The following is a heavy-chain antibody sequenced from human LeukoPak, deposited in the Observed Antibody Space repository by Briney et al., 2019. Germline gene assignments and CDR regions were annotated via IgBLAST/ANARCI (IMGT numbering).Heavy chain of an antibody. CDR1: GGSFSGYY. Sequence: SETLSLTCAVYGGSFSGYYWSWIRQPPAKGLEWIGEINHSGSTNYNPSLKSRVTISVDTSKNQFSLKLSSVTAADTAVYYCARGGRGVSGTMGRKDLDYWGQGTLVTVSS. CDR2: INHSGST. CDR3: ARGGRGVSGTMGRKDLDY. D-gene: IGHD3-10*01. V-gene: IGHV4-34*01. J-gene: IGHJ4*02.